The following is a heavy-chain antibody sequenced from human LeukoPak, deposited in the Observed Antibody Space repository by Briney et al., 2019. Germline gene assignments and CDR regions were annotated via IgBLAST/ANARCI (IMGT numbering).Heavy chain of an antibody. D-gene: IGHD1-7*01. Sequence: PGGSLRLSCAASGFTFGNHVMHWVRQAPGKGLEWVSAIDWRGWTSAYAVSVKGRFTISRDDANSFLYLQMNSLRPEDTAFYLCVRGQARETTPAGWGSHLDRWGLGTLVTVSS. J-gene: IGHJ5*02. V-gene: IGHV3-20*04. CDR2: IDWRGWTS. CDR1: GFTFGNHV. CDR3: VRGQARETTPAGWGSHLDR.